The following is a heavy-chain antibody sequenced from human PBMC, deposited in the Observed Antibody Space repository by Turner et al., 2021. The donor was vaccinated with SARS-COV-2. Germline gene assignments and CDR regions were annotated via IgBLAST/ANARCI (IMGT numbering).Heavy chain of an antibody. Sequence: QVQLVDSGGGVVQPGRSLRLSCSASGFTFSSYAMHWVRQAPGKGLEWVAVISYDGSNIYYADSVKGRFTISRDNSKNTLYLQMNSLRAEDTAVYYCARATYLLGYCANGVCYPDYWGQGTLVTVSS. V-gene: IGHV3-30-3*01. D-gene: IGHD2-8*01. CDR3: ARATYLLGYCANGVCYPDY. J-gene: IGHJ4*02. CDR2: ISYDGSNI. CDR1: GFTFSSYA.